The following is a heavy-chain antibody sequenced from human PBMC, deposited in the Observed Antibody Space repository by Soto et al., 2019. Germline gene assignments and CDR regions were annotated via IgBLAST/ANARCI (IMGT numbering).Heavy chain of an antibody. CDR2: IYTSGST. Sequence: SETLSLTXTVSGGSISSYYWSWIRQPAGKGLEWIGRIYTSGSTNYNPSLKSRVTMSVDTSKNQFSLKLSSVTAADTAVYYCAREDYYDSSGDNWFDPWGQGTLVTVSS. V-gene: IGHV4-4*07. CDR1: GGSISSYY. CDR3: AREDYYDSSGDNWFDP. D-gene: IGHD3-22*01. J-gene: IGHJ5*02.